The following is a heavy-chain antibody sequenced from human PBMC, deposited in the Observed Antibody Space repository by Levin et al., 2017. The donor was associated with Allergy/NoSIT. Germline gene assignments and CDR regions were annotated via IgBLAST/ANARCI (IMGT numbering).Heavy chain of an antibody. V-gene: IGHV4-34*01. CDR3: AALPTTAVGGDY. CDR1: GGSFSGYY. J-gene: IGHJ4*02. CDR2: INHSGST. Sequence: SETLSLTCAVYGGSFSGYYWSWIRQPPGKGLEWIGEINHSGSTNYNPSLKSRVTISVDTSKNQFSLKLSSVTAADTAVYYCAALPTTAVGGDYWGQGTLVTVSS. D-gene: IGHD4-23*01.